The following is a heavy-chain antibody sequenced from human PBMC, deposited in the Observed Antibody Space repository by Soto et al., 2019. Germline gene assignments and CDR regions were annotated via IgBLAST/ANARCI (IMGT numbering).Heavy chain of an antibody. V-gene: IGHV4-39*01. CDR2: IYYSGST. J-gene: IGHJ3*02. D-gene: IGHD3-9*01. Sequence: SETLSLTCTVSGGSISSSSYYWGWIRQPPGKGLEWIGSIYYSGSTYYNPSLKSRVTISVDTSKNQFSLKLSSVTAADTAVYYCARHEANYDILTGYLENDAFDIWGQGTMVTVSS. CDR3: ARHEANYDILTGYLENDAFDI. CDR1: GGSISSSSYY.